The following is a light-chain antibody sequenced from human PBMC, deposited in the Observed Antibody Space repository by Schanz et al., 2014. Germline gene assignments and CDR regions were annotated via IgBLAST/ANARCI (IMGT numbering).Light chain of an antibody. J-gene: IGLJ2*01. CDR3: SSYTSSGTQGV. V-gene: IGLV2-14*01. Sequence: QSALTQPPSASGSPGQSVTISCTGTSSDVGGYNYVSWYQQHPGKAPKLMIYDVTKRPSGVSNRFSGSKSGNTASLTISGLQAEDEADYYCSSYTSSGTQGVFGGGTKLTVL. CDR2: DVT. CDR1: SSDVGGYNY.